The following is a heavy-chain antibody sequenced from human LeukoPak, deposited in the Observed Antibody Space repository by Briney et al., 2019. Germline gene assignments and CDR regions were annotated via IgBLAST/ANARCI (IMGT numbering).Heavy chain of an antibody. CDR3: ARGGKVIGSSGWYRYYYGMDV. Sequence: SETLSLTCAVYGGSFSGYYWSWIRQPPGKGLEWIGEINHSGNTNYNPSLKSRVTISVDTSKNQFSLKLSSVTAADTAVYYCARGGKVIGSSGWYRYYYGMDVWGQGTTVTVSS. CDR2: INHSGNT. CDR1: GGSFSGYY. J-gene: IGHJ6*02. V-gene: IGHV4-34*01. D-gene: IGHD6-19*01.